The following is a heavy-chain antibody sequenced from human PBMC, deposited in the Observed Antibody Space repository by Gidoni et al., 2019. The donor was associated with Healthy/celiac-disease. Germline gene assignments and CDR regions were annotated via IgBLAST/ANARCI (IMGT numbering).Heavy chain of an antibody. V-gene: IGHV3-53*02. Sequence: EVQLVETGGGLIQPGGSLRLSCAASGFTVSSNYMSWVRQAPGKGLEWVSVMYSGGSTYYADSVKGRFTISRDNSKNTLYLQMNSLRAEDTAVYYCARTRAVAYFDYWGQGTLVTVSA. CDR2: MYSGGST. CDR3: ARTRAVAYFDY. J-gene: IGHJ4*02. D-gene: IGHD6-19*01. CDR1: GFTVSSNY.